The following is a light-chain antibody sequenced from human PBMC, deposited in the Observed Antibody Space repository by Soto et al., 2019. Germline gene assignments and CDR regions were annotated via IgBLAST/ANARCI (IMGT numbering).Light chain of an antibody. CDR2: AAS. Sequence: DIQMTQSPSSLSASVGDRVTITCRASQSIDTYVNWYQQKPGKAPKLLIYAASSLQSGVPSRFSGSGSGTDFTLTISSLQPEDFATYHCQQSYSPPFNFGPGAKVDIK. J-gene: IGKJ3*01. CDR3: QQSYSPPFN. V-gene: IGKV1-39*01. CDR1: QSIDTY.